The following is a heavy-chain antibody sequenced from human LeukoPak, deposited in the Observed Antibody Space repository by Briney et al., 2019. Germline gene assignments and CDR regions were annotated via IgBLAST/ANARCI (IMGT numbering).Heavy chain of an antibody. D-gene: IGHD5-12*01. CDR1: GGSISSSSYY. CDR2: IYYSGST. V-gene: IGHV4-39*01. Sequence: SETLSLTCTVSGGSISSSSYYWGWIRQPPGKGLEWIGSIYYSGSTYYNPSLKSRVTISVDTSKNQFSLKLSSVTAADTAVYYCASCLVDIVATSEFDYWGQGTLVTVSS. CDR3: ASCLVDIVATSEFDY. J-gene: IGHJ4*02.